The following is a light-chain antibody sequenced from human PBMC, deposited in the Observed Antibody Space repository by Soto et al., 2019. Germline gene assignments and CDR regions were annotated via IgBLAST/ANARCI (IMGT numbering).Light chain of an antibody. CDR2: DAS. CDR3: QQRSNWYT. Sequence: EIVLTQSPATLSLSPGERATLSCRASQSVSSYLAWYQQKPGQAPRLLIYDASTRSTGIPARFSGSGSGTDFPLTSSSLEPEDFAVYYCQQRSNWYTFGQGTKLEIK. J-gene: IGKJ2*01. V-gene: IGKV3-11*01. CDR1: QSVSSY.